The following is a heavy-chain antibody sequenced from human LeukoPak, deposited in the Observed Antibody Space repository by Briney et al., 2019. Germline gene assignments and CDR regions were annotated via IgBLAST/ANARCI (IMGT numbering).Heavy chain of an antibody. CDR3: ARSPLYDFWSGYHFDY. CDR1: GGSISSSSYY. CDR2: IYYSGST. V-gene: IGHV4-39*01. D-gene: IGHD3-3*01. J-gene: IGHJ4*02. Sequence: SETLSLTCTVSGGSISSSSYYWGWIRQPPGKGLEWIGSIYYSGSTYYNPSLKSRVTISVDTSKNQFSLKLRSVTAADTAVYYCARSPLYDFWSGYHFDYWGQGTLVTVSS.